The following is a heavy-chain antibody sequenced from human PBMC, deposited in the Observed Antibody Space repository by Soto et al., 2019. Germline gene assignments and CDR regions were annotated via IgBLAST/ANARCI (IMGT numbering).Heavy chain of an antibody. Sequence: GSLRLSCAASGFTFSSYGMHWVRQAPGKGLEWVPGISASGRDTYYADSVKDRFTISRDNSKNTVYLQVNSLRADDTAIYYCAKGKSSGWYYFDYWGQGTPVTVSS. CDR3: AKGKSSGWYYFDY. V-gene: IGHV3-23*01. D-gene: IGHD6-19*01. CDR1: GFTFSSYG. J-gene: IGHJ4*02. CDR2: ISASGRDT.